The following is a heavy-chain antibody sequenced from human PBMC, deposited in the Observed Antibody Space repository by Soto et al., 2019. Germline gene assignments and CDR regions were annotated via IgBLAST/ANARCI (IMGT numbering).Heavy chain of an antibody. J-gene: IGHJ4*02. D-gene: IGHD3-10*01. Sequence: SETLSLTCAFSGGSISSGGYSWSWIRQPPGKGLEWIGYIYHSGSTYYNPSLKSRVTISVDRSKNQFSLKLSSVTAADTAVYYCARAITMVRGVISPAFDYWGQGTLVTVSS. V-gene: IGHV4-30-2*01. CDR3: ARAITMVRGVISPAFDY. CDR2: IYHSGST. CDR1: GGSISSGGYS.